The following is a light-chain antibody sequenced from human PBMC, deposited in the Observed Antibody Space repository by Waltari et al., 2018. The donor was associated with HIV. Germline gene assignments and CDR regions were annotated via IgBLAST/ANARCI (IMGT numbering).Light chain of an antibody. J-gene: IGLJ2*01. V-gene: IGLV3-19*01. Sequence: SSELTQDPSVSVALSQTVRITCQGDSLRTYYATWYQQQPRQAPVIVIYGKNNRLAGIPDRFAGSSSGDTASLTITGAQAEGEADYYCSSRDSSGTHVLFGGGTKLTVL. CDR2: GKN. CDR3: SSRDSSGTHVL. CDR1: SLRTYY.